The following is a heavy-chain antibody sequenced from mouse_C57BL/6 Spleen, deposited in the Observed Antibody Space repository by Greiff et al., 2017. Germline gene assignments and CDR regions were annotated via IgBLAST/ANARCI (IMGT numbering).Heavy chain of an antibody. V-gene: IGHV5-12*01. D-gene: IGHD5-1-1*01. CDR1: GFTFSDYY. CDR3: ARQYHRGWYVDV. CDR2: ISNGGGST. J-gene: IGHJ1*03. Sequence: DVKLVESGGGLVQPGGSLKLSCAASGFTFSDYYMYWVRQTPEKRLEWVAYISNGGGSTYYPDTVKGRFTIAKDNAKNTLYLQMSRLESEDKAMYYCARQYHRGWYVDVWGTGTTVTVAS.